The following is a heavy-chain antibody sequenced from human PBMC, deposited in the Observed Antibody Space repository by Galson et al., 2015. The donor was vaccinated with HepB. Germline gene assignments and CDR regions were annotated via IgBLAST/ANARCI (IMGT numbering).Heavy chain of an antibody. D-gene: IGHD6-19*01. J-gene: IGHJ6*02. CDR3: ASSRVVRAVAGSYYYYGMDV. CDR2: IIPIFGTA. V-gene: IGHV1-69*13. Sequence: SVKVSCKASGGTFSSYAISWVRQAPGQGLEWMGGIIPIFGTANYVQKFQGRVTITADESTSTAYMELSSLRSEDTAVYYCASSRVVRAVAGSYYYYGMDVWGQGTTVTVSS. CDR1: GGTFSSYA.